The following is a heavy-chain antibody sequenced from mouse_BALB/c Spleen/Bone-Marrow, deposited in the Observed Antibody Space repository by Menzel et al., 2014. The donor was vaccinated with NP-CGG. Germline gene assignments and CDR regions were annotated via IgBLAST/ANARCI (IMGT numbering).Heavy chain of an antibody. V-gene: IGHV7-1*02. Sequence: DVKLVESGGGLVQPGDSLRLSCATSGFTFSDFYMEWVRQPPGKRLEWIAASRNKAKYYTTEYSASVKGRFIVSRDTSQSVLYLQMNALRAVDTAIYYCARDVGYGNYFVYWGQGTLVTVSA. D-gene: IGHD2-10*02. CDR3: ARDVGYGNYFVY. CDR2: SRNKAKYYTT. J-gene: IGHJ3*01. CDR1: GFTFSDFY.